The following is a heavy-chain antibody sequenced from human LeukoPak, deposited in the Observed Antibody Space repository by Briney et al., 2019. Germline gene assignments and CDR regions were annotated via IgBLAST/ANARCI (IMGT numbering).Heavy chain of an antibody. CDR2: INSDGSSK. D-gene: IGHD6-13*01. CDR1: GFTFSSYW. J-gene: IGHJ4*02. CDR3: ARDRAAGKFYFDY. V-gene: IGHV3-74*01. Sequence: PGGSLRLSCAASGFTFSSYWMHWVRQAPGKGLVWVSRINSDGSSKTYADSVKGRFTISRDNSENTLYLQMNSLRAEDTAVYYCARDRAAGKFYFDYWSQGTLVTVSS.